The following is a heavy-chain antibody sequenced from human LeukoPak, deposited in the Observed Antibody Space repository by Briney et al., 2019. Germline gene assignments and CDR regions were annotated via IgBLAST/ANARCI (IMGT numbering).Heavy chain of an antibody. V-gene: IGHV3-11*01. Sequence: GGSLRLSCAASGFTFSNYYMSWIRQPPGNGLDGLSYINMGGTNTHYADSVKGRFIIFRVNAKKSLCLEMNSLRAEDTAVYYCATEGAGFDTWGQGVLVTVSS. CDR1: GFTFSNYY. CDR2: INMGGTNT. CDR3: ATEGAGFDT. J-gene: IGHJ5*02.